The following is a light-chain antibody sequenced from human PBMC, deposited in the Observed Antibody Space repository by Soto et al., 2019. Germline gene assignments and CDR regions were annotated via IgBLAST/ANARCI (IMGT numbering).Light chain of an antibody. CDR1: SSNIGAGYE. Sequence: SVLTQPPSVSGAPGQRIIISCTGSSSNIGAGYEVHWYQQLPGAAPKLLIYGNNNRPSGVPDRFSGSKSGTSASLAITGLQAEDEADYYCQAYDRSLSASVFGGGTKLTVL. CDR3: QAYDRSLSASV. V-gene: IGLV1-40*01. J-gene: IGLJ2*01. CDR2: GNN.